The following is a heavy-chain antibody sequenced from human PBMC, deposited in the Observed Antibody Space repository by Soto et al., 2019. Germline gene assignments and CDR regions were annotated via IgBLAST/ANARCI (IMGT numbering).Heavy chain of an antibody. CDR1: GYTFTSYD. CDR2: MNPNSGNT. V-gene: IGHV1-8*01. CDR3: ARAVMGLNWFDP. J-gene: IGHJ5*02. Sequence: ASVKVSCKASGYTFTSYDINWVRQATGQGLEWMGWMNPNSGNTGYAQKFQGRVTMTRNTSISTAYMELSSLRSEDTAVYYCARAVMGLNWFDPWGQGTLGTVSS. D-gene: IGHD2-8*01.